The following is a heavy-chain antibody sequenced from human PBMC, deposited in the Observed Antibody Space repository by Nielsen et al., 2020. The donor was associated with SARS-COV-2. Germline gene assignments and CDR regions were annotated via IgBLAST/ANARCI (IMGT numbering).Heavy chain of an antibody. V-gene: IGHV5-10-1*01. Sequence: GESLKISCKGSGYSFTSYWISWVRQMPGKGLEWMGRIDPSDSYTNYSPSLQGHVTISADKSISTAYLQWSSLKASDTAMYYCARLGLQAAAGTMGGMDVWGQGTTVTVSS. D-gene: IGHD6-13*01. CDR1: GYSFTSYW. CDR2: IDPSDSYT. CDR3: ARLGLQAAAGTMGGMDV. J-gene: IGHJ6*02.